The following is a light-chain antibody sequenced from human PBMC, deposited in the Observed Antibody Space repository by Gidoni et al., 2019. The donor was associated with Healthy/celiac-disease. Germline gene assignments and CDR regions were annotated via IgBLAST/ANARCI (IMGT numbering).Light chain of an antibody. V-gene: IGKV1-9*01. CDR3: QQLNSYPLP. Sequence: DIQLTQSPSFLSASVGDRVTITRRASQGISSYLAWYQQKPGQAPKLLIYAASTLQSGVPSRFSGSGSGTEFTLTISSLQPEDFATYYCQQLNSYPLPFGGXTKVEIK. CDR2: AAS. J-gene: IGKJ4*01. CDR1: QGISSY.